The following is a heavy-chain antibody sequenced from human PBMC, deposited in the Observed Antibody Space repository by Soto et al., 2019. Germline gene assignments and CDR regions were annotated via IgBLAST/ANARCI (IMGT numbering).Heavy chain of an antibody. V-gene: IGHV4-31*03. D-gene: IGHD3-9*01. CDR3: ARVDHRGYFAILTDY. Sequence: SETLSLTFTVSGDSLSSGGHYWSLIRQHPGKGLEWIGHIYDSVNTYYSPSLRSRVTISADMSKNQFSLNLRSVTAADTAVYYCARVDHRGYFAILTDYWGQGTLVTVSS. CDR2: IYDSVNT. CDR1: GDSLSSGGHY. J-gene: IGHJ4*02.